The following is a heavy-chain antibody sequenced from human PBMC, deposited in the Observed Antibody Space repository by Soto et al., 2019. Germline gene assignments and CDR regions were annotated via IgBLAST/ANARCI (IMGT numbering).Heavy chain of an antibody. CDR3: ARGRPRVGAPFDY. V-gene: IGHV4-34*01. CDR2: INHSGST. D-gene: IGHD1-26*01. Sequence: KPSETLSLTCAVYGGSFSGYYWSWIRQPPGKGLEWIGEINHSGSTNYNPSLKSRVTVSVDTSKNQFSLKLSSVTAADTAVYYCARGRPRVGAPFDYWGKGTLVTVSS. CDR1: GGSFSGYY. J-gene: IGHJ4*02.